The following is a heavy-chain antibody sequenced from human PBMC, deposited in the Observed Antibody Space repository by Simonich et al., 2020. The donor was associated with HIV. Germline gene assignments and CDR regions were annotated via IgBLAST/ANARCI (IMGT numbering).Heavy chain of an antibody. CDR1: GGSISSSNW. CDR3: ARLTVYSYGTYYFDY. Sequence: QVQLQESGPGLVKPSGTLSLTCAVSGGSISSSNWWSWIRQPPGKGLEWIGEINHSGSTNYNPSLKSRVTISVDTSKKQFSLKVRSVTVADTALYYCARLTVYSYGTYYFDYWGQGTLVTVSS. D-gene: IGHD5-18*01. V-gene: IGHV4-4*02. CDR2: INHSGST. J-gene: IGHJ4*02.